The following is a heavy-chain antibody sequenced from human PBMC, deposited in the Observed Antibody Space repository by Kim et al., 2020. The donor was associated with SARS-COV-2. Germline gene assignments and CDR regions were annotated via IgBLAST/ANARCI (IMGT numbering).Heavy chain of an antibody. V-gene: IGHV4-34*01. Sequence: SLKSRVTISVDTSKNQFSLKLSAVTAADTAVYYCARKRDGLWWGVGAFDIWGQGTMVTVSS. D-gene: IGHD2-21*01. J-gene: IGHJ3*02. CDR3: ARKRDGLWWGVGAFDI.